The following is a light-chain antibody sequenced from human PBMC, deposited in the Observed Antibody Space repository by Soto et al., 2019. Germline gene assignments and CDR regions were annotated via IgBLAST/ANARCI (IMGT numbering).Light chain of an antibody. CDR2: AAD. J-gene: IGKJ1*01. CDR3: QQYNNWPPWT. Sequence: EVVMRQSPATLSVSPGETATLSCRASQSVSNKLAWYQQRPGQAPRLLIYAADTRATGIPDRFSGSGSWREFTLTISSLQSEDFVVYYCQQYNNWPPWTFGQGTKVEVK. V-gene: IGKV3-15*01. CDR1: QSVSNK.